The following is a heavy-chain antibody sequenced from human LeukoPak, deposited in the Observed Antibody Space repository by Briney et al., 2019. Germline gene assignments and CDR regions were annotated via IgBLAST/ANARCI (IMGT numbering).Heavy chain of an antibody. D-gene: IGHD3-3*01. CDR3: ATGVRFLEWLFNY. J-gene: IGHJ4*02. CDR2: FDPEDGEA. CDR1: GYTLTELS. Sequence: GASVKVSCKVSGYTLTELSMHWVRQAPGKGLEWMGGFDPEDGEATYAQKFQGRVTMTEDTSTDTAYMELSSLRSEDTAVYYCATGVRFLEWLFNYWGQGTLVTVSS. V-gene: IGHV1-24*01.